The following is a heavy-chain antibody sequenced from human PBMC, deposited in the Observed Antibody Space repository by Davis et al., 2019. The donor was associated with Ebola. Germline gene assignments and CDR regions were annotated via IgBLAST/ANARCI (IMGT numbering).Heavy chain of an antibody. V-gene: IGHV3-23*01. Sequence: PGGPLRLSCTAPVITFTTYAMTWSPKVQGKGLAWVSALSGSGGSTYYADSVKGRFTISRDNTKKTLYLQMISLRAEDTAVYYCSRDLKQRPRSDYYGMDVWGQGTTVTVSS. CDR1: VITFTTYA. CDR3: SRDLKQRPRSDYYGMDV. D-gene: IGHD6-6*01. J-gene: IGHJ6*02. CDR2: LSGSGGST.